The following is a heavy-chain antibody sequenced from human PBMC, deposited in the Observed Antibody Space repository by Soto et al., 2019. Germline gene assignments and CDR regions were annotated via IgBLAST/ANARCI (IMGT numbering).Heavy chain of an antibody. CDR2: IYHSGST. CDR1: GGSISSGGYS. V-gene: IGHV4-30-2*01. Sequence: QLQLQESGSGLVKPSQTLSLTCAVSGGSISSGGYSWSWIRQPPGKGLEWIGYIYHSGSTYYNPSLKSRVSISVDRSKNQFSRKLSSVTAADTAVYYCARDQLEGAFDIWGQGTMVPVSS. CDR3: ARDQLEGAFDI. J-gene: IGHJ3*02. D-gene: IGHD1-1*01.